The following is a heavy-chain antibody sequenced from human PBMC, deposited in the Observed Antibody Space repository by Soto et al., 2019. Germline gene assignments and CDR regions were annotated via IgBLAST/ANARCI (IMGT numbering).Heavy chain of an antibody. J-gene: IGHJ4*02. V-gene: IGHV4-39*07. D-gene: IGHD1-1*01. CDR2: IYYSGST. CDR1: GGSITSSSYY. Sequence: SETLSLTCTVSGGSITSSSYYWGWIRQPPGKGLEWIGSIYYSGSTYYNPSLKSRVTISVDTSKNQFSLKLSSVTAADTAVYYCARRSGTSSEFWGQGPLVTVSS. CDR3: ARRSGTSSEF.